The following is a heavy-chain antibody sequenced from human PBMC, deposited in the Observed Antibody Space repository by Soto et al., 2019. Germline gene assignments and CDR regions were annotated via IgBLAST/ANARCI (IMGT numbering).Heavy chain of an antibody. CDR1: GYTFTSYY. CDR3: ARDSDYDFWSGYLGRSGAAFDI. CDR2: INPSGGST. J-gene: IGHJ3*02. D-gene: IGHD3-3*01. Sequence: ASVKVSCKASGYTFTSYYMHWVRRAPGQGLEWMGIINPSGGSTSYAQKFQGRVTMTRDTSTSTVYMELSSLRSEDTAVYYCARDSDYDFWSGYLGRSGAAFDIWGQGTMVTVSS. V-gene: IGHV1-46*03.